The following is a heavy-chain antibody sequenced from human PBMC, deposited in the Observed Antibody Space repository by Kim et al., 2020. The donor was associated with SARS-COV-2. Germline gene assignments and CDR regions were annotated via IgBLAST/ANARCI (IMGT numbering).Heavy chain of an antibody. J-gene: IGHJ4*02. V-gene: IGHV1-3*01. Sequence: NTKYSRRFQGRVTVTRDPYASTAYMELSSLRSEDTAVYYCARVPEGSYDYWGQGTLVTVSS. CDR3: ARVPEGSYDY. CDR2: NT. D-gene: IGHD3-10*01.